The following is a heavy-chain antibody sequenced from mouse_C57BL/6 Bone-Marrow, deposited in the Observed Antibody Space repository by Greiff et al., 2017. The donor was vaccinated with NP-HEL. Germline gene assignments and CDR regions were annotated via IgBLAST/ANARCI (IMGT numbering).Heavy chain of an antibody. J-gene: IGHJ4*01. CDR1: GYTFTSYW. CDR2: ISPGSGST. D-gene: IGHD1-1*01. Sequence: QVQLQQPGAELVKPGASVKMSCKASGYTFTSYWITWVKQRPGQGLEWIGDISPGSGSTNYNEKFKSKATLTVDTSSSTAYMQLSSLTSEDSAVYYCARGYYGSSYLHYYAMDYWGQGTSVTVSS. CDR3: ARGYYGSSYLHYYAMDY. V-gene: IGHV1-55*01.